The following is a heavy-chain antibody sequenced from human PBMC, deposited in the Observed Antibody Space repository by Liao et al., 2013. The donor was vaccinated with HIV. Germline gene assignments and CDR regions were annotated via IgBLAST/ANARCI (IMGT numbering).Heavy chain of an antibody. Sequence: QVQLQESGPGLVKPSETLSLTCTVSGGFISSYYWSWIRQPPGKGLEWIGYIYYSGSTNYNPSLKSRVTILVETSKNQFSLKLSSVTAADTAVYYCARGSLDGYNPRARSYYW. D-gene: IGHD5-24*01. J-gene: IGHJ4*01. CDR1: GGFISSYY. CDR2: IYYSGST. V-gene: IGHV4-59*01. CDR3: ARGSLDGYNPRARSYY.